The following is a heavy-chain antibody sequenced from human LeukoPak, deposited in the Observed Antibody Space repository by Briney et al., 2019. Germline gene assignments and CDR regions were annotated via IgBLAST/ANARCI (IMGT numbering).Heavy chain of an antibody. CDR2: IYPGDSDT. Sequence: GESLKISCKGSGYSFTRNWIGWVRQMPGKGLEWMGIIYPGDSDTRYSPSFQGQVTISADKSVSTAYLQWSSLKASDTAMYYCARGDYYGSGMALYWGQGTLVTVSS. D-gene: IGHD3-10*01. V-gene: IGHV5-51*01. CDR1: GYSFTRNW. J-gene: IGHJ4*02. CDR3: ARGDYYGSGMALY.